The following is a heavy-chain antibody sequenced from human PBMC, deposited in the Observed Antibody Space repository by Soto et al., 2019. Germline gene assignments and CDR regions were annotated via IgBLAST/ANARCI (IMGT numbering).Heavy chain of an antibody. Sequence: QVQLQQWGAGLLKPSETLSLTCAVYGGSFSGYYWSWIRQPPGKGLEWIGEINHSGSTNYNPSLKSRVTISVDTSKNQFSLKLSSVTAADTAVYYCATGSVAGLYYYYYGMDVWGQGTTVTVSS. CDR1: GGSFSGYY. CDR3: ATGSVAGLYYYYYGMDV. V-gene: IGHV4-34*01. D-gene: IGHD6-19*01. CDR2: INHSGST. J-gene: IGHJ6*02.